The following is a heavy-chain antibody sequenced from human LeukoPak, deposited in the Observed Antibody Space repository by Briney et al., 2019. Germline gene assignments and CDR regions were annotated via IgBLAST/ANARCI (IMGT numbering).Heavy chain of an antibody. CDR3: AGGGTDFDY. CDR1: GYTFTSYG. D-gene: IGHD3-16*01. Sequence: GVSVKVSCKASGYTFTSYGISWMRQAPGQGLEWMGWISTYSGHTDYAQKFQGRVTMTTDTPTSTAYMELRSLRSDDTAVYYCAGGGTDFDYWGQGTLVTVSS. CDR2: ISTYSGHT. V-gene: IGHV1-18*04. J-gene: IGHJ4*02.